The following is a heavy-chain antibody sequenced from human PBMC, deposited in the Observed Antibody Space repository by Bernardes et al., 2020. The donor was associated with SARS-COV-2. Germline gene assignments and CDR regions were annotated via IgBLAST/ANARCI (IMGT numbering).Heavy chain of an antibody. V-gene: IGHV1-58*01. CDR1: GFTFSTSA. J-gene: IGHJ6*02. Sequence: SVKVSCKASGFTFSTSAVQWVRQARGQRLEWIGWIVVGSGNTNYAQKFQERVTITRDMSTSTAYMELSSLRSEDTAVFYRAAGDYYDDPGYDYYYHGMDVWGQGTTVTVSS. D-gene: IGHD3-22*01. CDR3: AAGDYYDDPGYDYYYHGMDV. CDR2: IVVGSGNT.